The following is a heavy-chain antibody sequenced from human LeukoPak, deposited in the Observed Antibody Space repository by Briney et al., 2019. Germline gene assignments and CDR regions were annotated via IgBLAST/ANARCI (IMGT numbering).Heavy chain of an antibody. J-gene: IGHJ6*02. CDR3: AKYVSAKGPPYALDV. CDR2: IYGGGST. V-gene: IGHV3-66*01. Sequence: GGSLRLSCAASGFTVSSYYMSWVRQAPGKGLEWVSIIYGGGSTYYADSVKGRFTISRDNSKNTLYLQMNSLRAEDTAVYYCAKYVSAKGPPYALDVWGQGTTVTVSS. D-gene: IGHD2/OR15-2a*01. CDR1: GFTVSSYY.